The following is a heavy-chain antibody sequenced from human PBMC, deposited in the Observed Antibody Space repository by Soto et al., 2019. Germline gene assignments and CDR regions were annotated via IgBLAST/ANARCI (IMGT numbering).Heavy chain of an antibody. V-gene: IGHV3-23*01. Sequence: GGSLRLSCAASGLTFSSYAMSWVRQALGKGLEWVSAISGSGGSTYYADSVKGRFTISRDNSKNTLYLQMNSLRAEDTAVYYCAKDQVYIRGVIHIWFDPWGQGTLVTVAS. CDR3: AKDQVYIRGVIHIWFDP. CDR1: GLTFSSYA. D-gene: IGHD3-10*02. CDR2: ISGSGGST. J-gene: IGHJ5*02.